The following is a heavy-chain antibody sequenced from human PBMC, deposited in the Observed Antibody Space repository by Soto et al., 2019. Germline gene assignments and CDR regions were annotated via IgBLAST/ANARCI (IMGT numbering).Heavy chain of an antibody. CDR1: GYTFTSYH. J-gene: IGHJ4*02. V-gene: IGHV1-18*01. CDR3: ARDTPPTDY. Sequence: QVQLVQSGAEVKKPGASVKVSCKTSGYTFTSYHISWVRQAPGQGLEWKGWISAYNTNTNYAQKLQGRVTKTTDTLTSTAYMELRSLRSDDTAVYFCARDTPPTDYWGQGTLVTVSS. CDR2: ISAYNTNT.